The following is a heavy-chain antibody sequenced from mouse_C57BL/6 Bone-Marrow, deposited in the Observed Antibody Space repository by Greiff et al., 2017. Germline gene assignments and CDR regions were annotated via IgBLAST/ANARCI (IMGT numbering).Heavy chain of an antibody. Sequence: VQLQQSGPELVKPGASVKISCKASGYAFSSSWMNWVKQRPGKGLEWIGRIYPGDGDTNYNGKFKGKATLTADQSSSTAYMQLSSLTSGDSAVYFCARRGVIYYYGSRRYFDVWGTGTTVTVSS. CDR3: ARRGVIYYYGSRRYFDV. CDR2: IYPGDGDT. V-gene: IGHV1-82*01. D-gene: IGHD1-1*01. CDR1: GYAFSSSW. J-gene: IGHJ1*03.